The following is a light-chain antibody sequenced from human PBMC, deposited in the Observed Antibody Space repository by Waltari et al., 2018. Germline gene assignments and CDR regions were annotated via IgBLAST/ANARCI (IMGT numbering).Light chain of an antibody. J-gene: IGLJ2*01. CDR2: DVT. Sequence: QSALTQPASVSGSPGQTITISCTGIGGAIGASDFLSWYQHLPGRAPQVIIYDVTARPSGVSHRFSASKSSNTASLTISGLQPEDEGDYYCTSQTLDGVVIFGGGTQVTV. V-gene: IGLV2-14*03. CDR3: TSQTLDGVVI. CDR1: GGAIGASDF.